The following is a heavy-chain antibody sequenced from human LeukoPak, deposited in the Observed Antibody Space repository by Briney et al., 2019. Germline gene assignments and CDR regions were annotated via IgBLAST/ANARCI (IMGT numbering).Heavy chain of an antibody. Sequence: PSETLSLTCTVSGGSISSFYWSWIRQPAGKGLEWIGRIYSGGDTNYNPSLKSRVTMSVDTSKNQFSLKLSSVTAADTAVYYCARGPQGSGWYRVDYWGQGTLVTVSS. CDR1: GGSISSFY. D-gene: IGHD6-19*01. CDR2: IYSGGDT. CDR3: ARGPQGSGWYRVDY. V-gene: IGHV4-4*07. J-gene: IGHJ4*02.